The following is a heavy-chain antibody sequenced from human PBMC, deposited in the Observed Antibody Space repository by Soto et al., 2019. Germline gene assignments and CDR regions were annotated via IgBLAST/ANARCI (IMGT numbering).Heavy chain of an antibody. D-gene: IGHD2-2*01. J-gene: IGHJ4*02. CDR3: ARDQGYCSSTSCSIDY. CDR1: GGTFSSYA. CDR2: IIPIFGTA. V-gene: IGHV1-69*13. Sequence: ASVKVSCKASGGTFSSYAIGWVRQAPGQGLEWMGGIIPIFGTANYAQKFQGRVTITADESTSTAYMELSSLRSEDTAVYYCARDQGYCSSTSCSIDYWGQGTLVTVSS.